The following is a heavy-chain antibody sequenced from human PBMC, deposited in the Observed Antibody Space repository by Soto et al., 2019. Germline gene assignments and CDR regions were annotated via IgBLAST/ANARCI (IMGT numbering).Heavy chain of an antibody. D-gene: IGHD3-10*01. CDR1: GFIFSSFW. V-gene: IGHV3-74*03. Sequence: EVRLEEAGGGFVQPGGSLRVSCSGSGFIFSSFWMHWVRQGPGKGLEWVSRINGDGASLAYADSVKGRFSISRDNVKNTLHLQMNSLGADDKAVYFCAREGSLGLDVWGRGTTVTVSS. CDR2: INGDGASL. J-gene: IGHJ6*02. CDR3: AREGSLGLDV.